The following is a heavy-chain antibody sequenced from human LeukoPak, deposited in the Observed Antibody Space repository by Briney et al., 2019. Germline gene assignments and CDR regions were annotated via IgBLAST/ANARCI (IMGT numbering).Heavy chain of an antibody. CDR3: AKGGYYDYVWGSYRYLFGYFDY. J-gene: IGHJ4*02. CDR1: GFTFSSYG. D-gene: IGHD3-16*02. CDR2: ISYDGSNK. Sequence: GGSLRLSCAASGFTFSSYGMHWVRQAPDKGLEWVAVISYDGSNKYYADSVKGRFTISRDNSKNTLYLQMNSLRAEDTAVYYCAKGGYYDYVWGSYRYLFGYFDYWGQGTLVTVSS. V-gene: IGHV3-30*18.